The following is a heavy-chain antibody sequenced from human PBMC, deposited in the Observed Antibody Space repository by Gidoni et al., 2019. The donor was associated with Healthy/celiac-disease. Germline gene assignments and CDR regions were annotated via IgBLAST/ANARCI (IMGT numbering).Heavy chain of an antibody. V-gene: IGHV1-69*01. D-gene: IGHD2-2*02. J-gene: IGHJ5*02. Sequence: QVQLVQSGAEVKKPGSSVKVSCKASGGTFSSYAISWVRQAPGQGLEWMGGIIPIFGTANYAQKFQGRVTITADESTSTAYMELSSLRSEDTAVYYCARDWIVVVPAAIPGEHWFDPWGQGTLVTVSS. CDR3: ARDWIVVVPAAIPGEHWFDP. CDR2: IIPIFGTA. CDR1: GGTFSSYA.